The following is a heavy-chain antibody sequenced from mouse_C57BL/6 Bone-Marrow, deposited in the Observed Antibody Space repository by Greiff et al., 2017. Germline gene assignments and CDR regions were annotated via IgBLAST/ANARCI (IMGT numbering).Heavy chain of an antibody. Sequence: QVQLKESGAELVRPGASVTLSCKASGYTFTDYEMHWVKQTPVHGLEWIGAIDPETGGTAYTQKFKGKAILTADKYSSTAYMELRSLTSEDSAVYYCTRKDVVYYGSPYIDDWGQGTTLTVSS. D-gene: IGHD1-1*01. V-gene: IGHV1-15*01. CDR1: GYTFTDYE. J-gene: IGHJ2*01. CDR2: IDPETGGT. CDR3: TRKDVVYYGSPYIDD.